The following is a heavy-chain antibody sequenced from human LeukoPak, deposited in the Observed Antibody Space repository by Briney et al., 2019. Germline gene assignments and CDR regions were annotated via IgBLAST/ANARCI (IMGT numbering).Heavy chain of an antibody. V-gene: IGHV3-48*04. CDR2: ITSSSSTI. J-gene: IGHJ4*02. Sequence: GGSLRLSCAASGFTFSSYTMNWVRQAPGKGLEWVSCITSSSSTIHYADSVKGRFTISRDNAKNTLYLQMNSLRAEDTAVYYCARYADYWGQGTLVTVSS. CDR3: ARYADY. D-gene: IGHD2-2*01. CDR1: GFTFSSYT.